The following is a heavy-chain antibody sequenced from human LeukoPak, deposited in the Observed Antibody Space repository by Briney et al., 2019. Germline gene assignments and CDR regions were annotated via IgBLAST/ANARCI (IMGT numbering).Heavy chain of an antibody. CDR2: ISGSGDST. J-gene: IGHJ4*02. D-gene: IGHD5-24*01. CDR3: ARVREMATRDFDY. Sequence: GGSLRLSCAASGFTFSNYAMSWVRQAPGRGLEWVSAISGSGDSTYYADSVKGRFTISRDNSKNTLYLQMNSLRAEDTAVYYCARVREMATRDFDYWGQGTLVTVSS. CDR1: GFTFSNYA. V-gene: IGHV3-23*01.